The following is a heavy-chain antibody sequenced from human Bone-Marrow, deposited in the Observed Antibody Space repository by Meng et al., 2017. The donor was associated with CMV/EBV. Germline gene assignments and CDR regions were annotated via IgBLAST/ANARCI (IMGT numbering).Heavy chain of an antibody. CDR3: ARDEWGDGYNPFDY. V-gene: IGHV1-3*01. CDR1: GYTFSSYA. Sequence: KATGYTFSSYAVQWVRQAPGQGLEWMGYIVAGSGSTGYSQKFQGRVTITRDTSASTGYMELSSLRSEDTAIYYCARDEWGDGYNPFDYWGQGTLVTVSS. CDR2: IVAGSGST. D-gene: IGHD5-24*01. J-gene: IGHJ4*02.